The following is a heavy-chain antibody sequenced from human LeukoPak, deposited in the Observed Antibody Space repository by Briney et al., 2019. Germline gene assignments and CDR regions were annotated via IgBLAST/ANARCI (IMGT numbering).Heavy chain of an antibody. J-gene: IGHJ6*03. CDR3: ATDPGTSNYYYYYMDV. Sequence: PGGSLRLSCAASGFTFSSYGMHWVRQAPGKGLEWVAFIRYDGTNKYYADSVKGRFTISRDNSKNTLYLQMNSLRAEDTAVYYCATDPGTSNYYYYYMDVWGKGTTVTVSS. CDR2: IRYDGTNK. CDR1: GFTFSSYG. D-gene: IGHD1-1*01. V-gene: IGHV3-30*02.